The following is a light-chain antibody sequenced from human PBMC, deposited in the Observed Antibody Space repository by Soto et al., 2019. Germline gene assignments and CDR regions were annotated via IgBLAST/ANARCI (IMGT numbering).Light chain of an antibody. V-gene: IGKV3-20*01. CDR1: QSVRSSH. CDR2: GAS. J-gene: IGKJ4*01. Sequence: IVLTQSPGTLSLSPGERATLSCRTSQSVRSSHLAWYQQKPGQAPRLLIYGASSRATGIPDRFSGSGSGTDFTLTISRLEPEDFAVYHCQQYSSSPLTFGGGTKVDI. CDR3: QQYSSSPLT.